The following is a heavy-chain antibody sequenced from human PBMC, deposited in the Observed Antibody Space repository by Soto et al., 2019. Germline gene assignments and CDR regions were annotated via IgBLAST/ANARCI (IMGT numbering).Heavy chain of an antibody. D-gene: IGHD6-19*01. CDR2: IYYSGST. CDR3: ARHPDESSPRFAP. V-gene: IGHV4-39*01. J-gene: IGHJ5*02. CDR1: GGSISSSSYY. Sequence: SSDTLSLTCTGSGGSISSSSYYWGWIRQPPGKGLEWIGSIYYSGSTYYNPSLKSRVTISVDTSKNQFSLKLSSVTAADTAVYYCARHPDESSPRFAPWGQGTLVTVSS.